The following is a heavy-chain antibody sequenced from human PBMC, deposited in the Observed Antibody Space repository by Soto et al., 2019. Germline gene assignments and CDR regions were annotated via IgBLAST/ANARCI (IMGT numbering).Heavy chain of an antibody. CDR2: ISSDGSST. V-gene: IGHV3-74*01. J-gene: IGHJ4*02. Sequence: GGSLRLSCAASGFTFSSYWMHWVRQVPGQGLVWVSRISSDGSSTSYADSVQGRFTISRDNAKNTLYLQMNSLRAEDTAVYYCESEVRLQKDYWGQGALVTVSS. CDR1: GFTFSSYW. CDR3: ESEVRLQKDY. D-gene: IGHD4-4*01.